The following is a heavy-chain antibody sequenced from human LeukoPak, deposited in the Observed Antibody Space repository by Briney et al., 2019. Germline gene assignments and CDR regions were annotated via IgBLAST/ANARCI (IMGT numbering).Heavy chain of an antibody. CDR3: SRSGYCTNGVCYINYYGMDV. D-gene: IGHD2-8*01. CDR2: ISYEGRNK. V-gene: IGHV3-30*03. CDR1: GFTFSSYG. J-gene: IGHJ6*02. Sequence: GRSLRLSCAASGFTFSSYGMHWVRQAPGKGLDWVAVISYEGRNKYYADSVKGRFTISRDNSKNTLYLQMNSLRAEDTAVYYCSRSGYCTNGVCYINYYGMDVWGQGTTVTVSS.